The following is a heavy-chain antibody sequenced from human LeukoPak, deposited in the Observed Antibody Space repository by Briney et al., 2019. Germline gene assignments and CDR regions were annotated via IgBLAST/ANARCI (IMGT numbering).Heavy chain of an antibody. Sequence: GGSLRLSCAASGFTFSDYYMSWIRQAPGKGLEWVSYISSSGGTIYYADSVKGRFTISRDNAKNSLYLQMNSLRAEDTAVYYCAREGSSGWLGYYYYYMDVWGKGTTVTVSS. CDR2: ISSSGGTI. J-gene: IGHJ6*03. CDR3: AREGSSGWLGYYYYYMDV. V-gene: IGHV3-11*04. CDR1: GFTFSDYY. D-gene: IGHD6-19*01.